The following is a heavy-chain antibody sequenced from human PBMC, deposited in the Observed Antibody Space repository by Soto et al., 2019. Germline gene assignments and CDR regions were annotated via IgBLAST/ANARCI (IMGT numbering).Heavy chain of an antibody. Sequence: VQLVQSGAEVKKPGASVKVSCKASGYTFTSYGISWVRQAPGQGLEWMGWISAYNGNTNYSQKLQGRVTMTTDTSTSTDYMELRRLSSDNKAVYYCARSGCSGGSCYSYYFDYGGQGTLVTVSS. CDR2: ISAYNGNT. CDR3: ARSGCSGGSCYSYYFDY. D-gene: IGHD2-15*01. CDR1: GYTFTSYG. J-gene: IGHJ4*02. V-gene: IGHV1-18*01.